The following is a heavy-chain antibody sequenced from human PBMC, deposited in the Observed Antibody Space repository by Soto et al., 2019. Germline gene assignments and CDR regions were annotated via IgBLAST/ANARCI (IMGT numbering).Heavy chain of an antibody. CDR1: GYTFTSHG. J-gene: IGHJ4*02. V-gene: IGHV1-18*04. Sequence: ASVKVSCKASGYTFTSHGISWVRQAPGQGLEWMGWISAYNGNTNYAQKLHGRVTMTTDTSTSTAYMELRRLSPDATVVYYGARVGDSWFDCCGRVPMVVAST. D-gene: IGHD3-10*01. CDR3: ARVGDSWFDC. CDR2: ISAYNGNT.